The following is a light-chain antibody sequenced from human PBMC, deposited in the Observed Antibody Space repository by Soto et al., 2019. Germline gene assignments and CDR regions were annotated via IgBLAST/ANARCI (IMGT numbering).Light chain of an antibody. CDR1: SSDVGGYNY. CDR3: SSYTSSSTQV. V-gene: IGLV2-14*01. J-gene: IGLJ3*02. CDR2: EVN. Sequence: QSALTQPASVSGSPGQSITISCTGTSSDVGGYNYVSWYQQHPGKVPKLMIYEVNNRPSGVSNRFSGSKSGNTASLTISGLQAEDEADYYCSSYTSSSTQVLGGGTQLNVL.